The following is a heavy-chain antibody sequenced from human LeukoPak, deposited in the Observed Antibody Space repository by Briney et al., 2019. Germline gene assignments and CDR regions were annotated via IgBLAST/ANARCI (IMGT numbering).Heavy chain of an antibody. CDR2: MNPNSGNT. V-gene: IGHV1-8*01. D-gene: IGHD6-19*01. Sequence: ASVKVSCKASGYTFTSYDINWVRQATGQGLEWMGWMNPNSGNTGYAQKFQGRVTMTRNTSISTAYMELSSLRSEDTAVYYCARVGPVGQWRSLPHPRPKNWFDPWGQGTLVTVSS. CDR1: GYTFTSYD. CDR3: ARVGPVGQWRSLPHPRPKNWFDP. J-gene: IGHJ5*02.